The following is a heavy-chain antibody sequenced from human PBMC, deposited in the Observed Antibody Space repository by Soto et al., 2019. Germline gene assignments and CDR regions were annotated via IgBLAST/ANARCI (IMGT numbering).Heavy chain of an antibody. Sequence: GGSLRLSCAASGFTFSSYGMHWVRQAPGKGLEWVAVISYDGSNKYYADSVKGRFTISRDNSKNTLYLQMNSLGAEDTAVYYCAKSGSGWYFIWGQGTLVTVS. CDR2: ISYDGSNK. V-gene: IGHV3-30*18. CDR1: GFTFSSYG. J-gene: IGHJ4*02. D-gene: IGHD6-19*01. CDR3: AKSGSGWYFI.